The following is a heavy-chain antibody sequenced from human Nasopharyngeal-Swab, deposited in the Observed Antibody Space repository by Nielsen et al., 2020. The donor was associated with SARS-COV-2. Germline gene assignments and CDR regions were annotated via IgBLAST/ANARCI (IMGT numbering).Heavy chain of an antibody. CDR1: GFTSSSYA. D-gene: IGHD1-26*01. V-gene: IGHV3-64D*06. CDR2: ISSNGGST. Sequence: GGSLRLSCSASGFTSSSYAMHWVRQAPGKGLEYVSAISSNGGSTYYADSVKGRFTISRDNSKNTLYLQMSSLRAEDTAVYYCVKAPSGSYRSGDAFDIWGQGTMVTVSS. J-gene: IGHJ3*02. CDR3: VKAPSGSYRSGDAFDI.